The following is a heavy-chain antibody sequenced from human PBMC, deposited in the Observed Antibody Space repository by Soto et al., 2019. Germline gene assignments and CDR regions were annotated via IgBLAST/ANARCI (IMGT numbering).Heavy chain of an antibody. CDR3: ARYTIDSYHSSGYYLFDY. J-gene: IGHJ4*02. D-gene: IGHD3-22*01. V-gene: IGHV4-59*01. CDR2: IYYSGST. Sequence: SETLSLTCTVSGGSISSYYWSWIRQPPGKGLEWIGYIYYSGSTNYNPSLKSRVTISVDTSKNQFSLKLSSVTAADTAVYYCARYTIDSYHSSGYYLFDYWGQGTLVAVSS. CDR1: GGSISSYY.